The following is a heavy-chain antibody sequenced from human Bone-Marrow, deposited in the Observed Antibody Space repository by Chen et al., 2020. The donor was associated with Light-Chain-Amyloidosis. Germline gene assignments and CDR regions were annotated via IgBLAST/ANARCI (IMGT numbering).Heavy chain of an antibody. CDR2: TNSAGTST. CDR1: GFSFSTYW. D-gene: IGHD3-9*01. V-gene: IGHV3-74*01. CDR3: ARTTLRYLDY. Sequence: EVLLVESGGEVVQPGWSLRLSCTASGFSFSTYWMHWVRQSPGKGLVSVSRTNSAGTSTTYADSVKGRFTVSRDNTKNTMYLEMNSLRVEDTAVYYCARTTLRYLDYWGQGTLVTVSS. J-gene: IGHJ4*02.